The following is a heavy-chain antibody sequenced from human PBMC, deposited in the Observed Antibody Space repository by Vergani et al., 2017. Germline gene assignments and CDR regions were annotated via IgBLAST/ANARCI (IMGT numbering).Heavy chain of an antibody. D-gene: IGHD1-26*01. CDR2: ISWNSGSI. V-gene: IGHV3-9*03. J-gene: IGHJ4*02. Sequence: EVQLVESGGGLVQPGRSLRLSCAASGFTFADYAMHWVRQAPGKGLEWVSGISWNSGSIGYADSVKGRFTISRDNAKNSLYLQMNSLRAEDMALYYCAASTGSYYYFDYWGQGTLVTVSS. CDR3: AASTGSYYYFDY. CDR1: GFTFADYA.